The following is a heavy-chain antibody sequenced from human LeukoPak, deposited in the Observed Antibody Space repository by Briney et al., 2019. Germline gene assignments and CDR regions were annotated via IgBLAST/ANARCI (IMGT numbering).Heavy chain of an antibody. J-gene: IGHJ4*02. D-gene: IGHD3-16*01. CDR1: GFTFSNYG. CDR3: ARMRLQSFGGNDY. Sequence: GGSLRLSCAASGFTFSNYGMHWVRQAPGKGLEWVGFIRYDGRNKYYADSVKGRFTISRDNSKNTLYLQMNSLRAEDTAVYYCARMRLQSFGGNDYWGQGTLVIVSS. CDR2: IRYDGRNK. V-gene: IGHV3-30*02.